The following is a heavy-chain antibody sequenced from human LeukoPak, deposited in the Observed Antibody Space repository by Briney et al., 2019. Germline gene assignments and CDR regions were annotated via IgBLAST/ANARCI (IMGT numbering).Heavy chain of an antibody. CDR2: INHSGST. V-gene: IGHV4-34*01. Sequence: PSETLSLTCAVYGGSFSGYYWSWIRQPPGKGLEWIGEINHSGSTNYNPSLKSRVTISVDTSKNQFSLKLSSVTAADTAVYYCARVGVVVAAQTSGPPTNWFDPWGQGTLVTVSS. CDR1: GGSFSGYY. J-gene: IGHJ5*02. D-gene: IGHD2-15*01. CDR3: ARVGVVVAAQTSGPPTNWFDP.